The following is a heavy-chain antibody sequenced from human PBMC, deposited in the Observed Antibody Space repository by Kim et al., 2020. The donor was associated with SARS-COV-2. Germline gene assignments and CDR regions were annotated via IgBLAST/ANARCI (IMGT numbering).Heavy chain of an antibody. CDR3: ARDRKNYPFFDY. CDR2: IYYSGST. CDR1: GGSISSYY. J-gene: IGHJ4*02. V-gene: IGHV4-59*13. D-gene: IGHD3-10*01. Sequence: SETLSLTCTVSGGSISSYYWSWIRQPPGKGLEWIGYIYYSGSTNYNPSLKSRVTISVDTSKNQFSLKLSSVTAADTAVYYCARDRKNYPFFDYWGQGTLVTVSS.